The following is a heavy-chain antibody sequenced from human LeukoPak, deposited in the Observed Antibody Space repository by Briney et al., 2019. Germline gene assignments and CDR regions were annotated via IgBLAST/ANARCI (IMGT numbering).Heavy chain of an antibody. CDR3: AREMWRGFVDY. CDR1: GFTFSDYY. J-gene: IGHJ4*02. CDR2: ISSSGSTI. D-gene: IGHD3-3*01. Sequence: GGSLRLSCAASGFTFSDYYMSWIRQAPGKELEWVSYISSSGSTIYYADSVKGRFTISRDNAKNSLYLQMNSLRAEDTAVYYCAREMWRGFVDYWGQGTLVAVSS. V-gene: IGHV3-11*01.